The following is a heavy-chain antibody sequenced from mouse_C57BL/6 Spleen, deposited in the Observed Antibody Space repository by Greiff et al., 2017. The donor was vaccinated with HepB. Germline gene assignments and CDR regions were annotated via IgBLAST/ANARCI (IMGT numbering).Heavy chain of an antibody. V-gene: IGHV5-6*02. CDR2: ISSGGSYT. J-gene: IGHJ4*01. D-gene: IGHD2-2*01. Sequence: KLVESGGDLVKPGGSLKLSCAASGFTFSSYGMSWVRQTPDKRLEWVATISSGGSYTYYPDSVKGRFTISRDNAKNTLYLQMSSLKSEDTAMYYCARHISTMVTTEAMDYWGQGTSVTVSS. CDR3: ARHISTMVTTEAMDY. CDR1: GFTFSSYG.